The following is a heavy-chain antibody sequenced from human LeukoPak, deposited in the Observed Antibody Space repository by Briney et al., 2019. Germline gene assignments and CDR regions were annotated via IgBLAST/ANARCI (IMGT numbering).Heavy chain of an antibody. D-gene: IGHD5-18*01. V-gene: IGHV3-30-3*01. Sequence: GGSLRLSCAASGFTFSSYAMHWVRQAPGKGLEWVAVISYDGSNKYYADSVKGRFTISRDNSKNTLYLQMNSLRAEDTAVYYCARDVQLWVTPHRVFDYWGQGTLVTVSS. CDR3: ARDVQLWVTPHRVFDY. J-gene: IGHJ4*02. CDR1: GFTFSSYA. CDR2: ISYDGSNK.